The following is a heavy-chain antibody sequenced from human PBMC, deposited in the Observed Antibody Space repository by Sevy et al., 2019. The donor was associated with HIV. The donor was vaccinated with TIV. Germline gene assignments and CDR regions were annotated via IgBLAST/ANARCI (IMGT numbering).Heavy chain of an antibody. D-gene: IGHD2-21*01. Sequence: GGSLRLSCRASGFTFSSYWMTWVRQAAGKGLEWVANIKQDGSEKHYVDSVKGRFTVSRDNAKNSLYLQMNSLRAEDSAVYYCARDPYVGRDYAAFGAFDIWGQGTMVTVSS. CDR1: GFTFSSYW. V-gene: IGHV3-7*01. CDR3: ARDPYVGRDYAAFGAFDI. J-gene: IGHJ3*02. CDR2: IKQDGSEK.